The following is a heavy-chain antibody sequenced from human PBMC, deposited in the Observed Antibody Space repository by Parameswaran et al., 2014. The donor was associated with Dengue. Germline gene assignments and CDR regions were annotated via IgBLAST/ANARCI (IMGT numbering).Heavy chain of an antibody. CDR3: ARGDMYTAMVLGY. CDR2: INHSGST. J-gene: IGHJ4*02. V-gene: IGHV4-34*01. Sequence: VRQMPGKGLEWIGEINHSGSTNYNPSLKSRVTISVDTSKNQFSLKLSSVTAADTAVYYCARGDMYTAMVLGYWGQGTLVTVSS. D-gene: IGHD5-18*01.